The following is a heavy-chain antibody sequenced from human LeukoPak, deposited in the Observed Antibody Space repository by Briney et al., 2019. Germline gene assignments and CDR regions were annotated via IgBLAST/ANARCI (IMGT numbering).Heavy chain of an antibody. CDR3: ARGWIWFDP. J-gene: IGHJ5*02. CDR2: LNPNSGGT. CDR1: GYTFTDYY. D-gene: IGHD5-12*01. V-gene: IGHV1-2*04. Sequence: ASVKVSCKASGYTFTDYYIHWVRQAPGQGLEWMGWLNPNSGGTNYAQKFQGWVTMTRDTSISTAYMELSRLRSDDTAVYYCARGWIWFDPWGQGTLVTVSS.